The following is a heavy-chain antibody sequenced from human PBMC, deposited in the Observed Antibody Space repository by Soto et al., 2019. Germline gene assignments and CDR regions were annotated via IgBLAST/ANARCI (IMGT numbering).Heavy chain of an antibody. D-gene: IGHD6-19*01. CDR3: AGATGFLSIAVAGTIYYVMDV. J-gene: IGHJ6*04. V-gene: IGHV3-13*01. CDR2: IFTAGDT. CDR1: GFTFSSYD. Sequence: EVQLVESGGGLVQPGGSLRLSCAASGFTFSSYDMHWVRQATGNCLECVSAIFTAGDTYYPGSVQGRFTISRENAKNSLYLQMNGLRAEATAVYYCAGATGFLSIAVAGTIYYVMDVCCEGTTVTVSS.